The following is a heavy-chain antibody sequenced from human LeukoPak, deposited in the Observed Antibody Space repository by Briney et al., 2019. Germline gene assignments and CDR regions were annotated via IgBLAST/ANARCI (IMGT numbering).Heavy chain of an antibody. CDR2: ISSSGSNI. V-gene: IGHV3-11*01. D-gene: IGHD3-16*01. J-gene: IGHJ4*02. Sequence: GGSLRLSCAASGFTFSDYYMSWIRQAPGKGLEWVSHISSSGSNIYYADSVKGRFTISRDNSKNTLYLQMNSLRAEDTAVYYCAKDSVMITSRFDYWGQGTLITVSS. CDR3: AKDSVMITSRFDY. CDR1: GFTFSDYY.